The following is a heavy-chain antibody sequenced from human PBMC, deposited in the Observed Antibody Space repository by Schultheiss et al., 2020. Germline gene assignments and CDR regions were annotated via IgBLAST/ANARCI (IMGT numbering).Heavy chain of an antibody. V-gene: IGHV4-34*01. Sequence: SETLSLTCAVYGGSFSGYYWSWIRQPPGKGLEWIGEINHSGSTNYNPSLKSRVTISVDTSKNQFSLKLSSVTAADTAVYYCARFYYGSGYDYWGQGTLVNVYS. CDR1: GGSFSGYY. D-gene: IGHD3-10*01. J-gene: IGHJ4*02. CDR2: INHSGST. CDR3: ARFYYGSGYDY.